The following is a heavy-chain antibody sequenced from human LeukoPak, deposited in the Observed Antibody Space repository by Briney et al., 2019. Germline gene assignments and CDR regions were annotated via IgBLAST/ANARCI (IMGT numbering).Heavy chain of an antibody. Sequence: GGSLRLSWAASGFTFSSYSMNGVRQAQRKGLVSVSYISRSSSTIYYAGSVKGRFTISRDNAKNSLYLQMNSLRDEDTAVFYCARTAPGWNGFDIWGQGTMVTVSS. J-gene: IGHJ3*02. CDR3: ARTAPGWNGFDI. D-gene: IGHD2-15*01. CDR1: GFTFSSYS. V-gene: IGHV3-48*02. CDR2: ISRSSSTI.